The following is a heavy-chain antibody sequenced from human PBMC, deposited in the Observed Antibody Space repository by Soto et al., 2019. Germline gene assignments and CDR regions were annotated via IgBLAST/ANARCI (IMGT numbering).Heavy chain of an antibody. CDR1: GFPFSNAW. D-gene: IGHD2-8*01. CDR3: TTDSRTSLPEIRFDY. V-gene: IGHV3-15*07. CDR2: VKSKTDGGSS. J-gene: IGHJ4*01. Sequence: SLRLSCVASGFPFSNAWINWVRQVPGKGLEWVGRVKSKTDGGSSDYAAAVKGRFAVSRDDSRNIVYLQMNSLKIEDTGVYYCTTDSRTSLPEIRFDYWGHGTQVTVSS.